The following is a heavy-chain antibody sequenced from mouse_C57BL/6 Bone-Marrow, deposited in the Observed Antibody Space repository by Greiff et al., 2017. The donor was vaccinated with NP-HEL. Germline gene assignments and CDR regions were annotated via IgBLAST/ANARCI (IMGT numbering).Heavy chain of an antibody. J-gene: IGHJ2*01. CDR3: TNWDGDY. CDR2: IDPENGDT. V-gene: IGHV14-4*01. CDR1: GFNIKDDY. D-gene: IGHD4-1*01. Sequence: VQLQQSGAELVRPGASVKLSCTASGFNIKDDYMHWVKQRPEQGLEWIGWIDPENGDTESASKFQGKATITADTSSNTAYLQLSSLTSEDTAVYYCTNWDGDYGGQGTTLTVSS.